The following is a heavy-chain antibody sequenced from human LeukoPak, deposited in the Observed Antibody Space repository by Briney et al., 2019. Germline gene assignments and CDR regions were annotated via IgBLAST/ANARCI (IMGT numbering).Heavy chain of an antibody. D-gene: IGHD6-19*01. V-gene: IGHV4-4*02. CDR2: IYHSGST. CDR3: ASRGIAVTGTVVDY. J-gene: IGHJ4*02. Sequence: SETLSLTCAVSGVSISSSNWWSWVRQPPGKGLEWIGEIYHSGSTNYNPSLKSRVTILVDKSKNQFSLKLSSVTAADTAVYYCASRGIAVTGTVVDYWGQGILVTVSS. CDR1: GVSISSSNW.